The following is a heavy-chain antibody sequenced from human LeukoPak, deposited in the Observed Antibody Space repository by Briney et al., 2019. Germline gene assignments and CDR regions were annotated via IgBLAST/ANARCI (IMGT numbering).Heavy chain of an antibody. Sequence: GGSLRLSCAASGFTFSSYEMNWVRQAPGKGLEWVSYISSSGNTIYNADSVKGRFIISRDNAKNSLYLQMNSLRAEDTAVYYCARDSAIAAAGGYFDYWGQGTLVTVSS. D-gene: IGHD6-13*01. CDR1: GFTFSSYE. CDR3: ARDSAIAAAGGYFDY. J-gene: IGHJ4*02. V-gene: IGHV3-48*03. CDR2: ISSSGNTI.